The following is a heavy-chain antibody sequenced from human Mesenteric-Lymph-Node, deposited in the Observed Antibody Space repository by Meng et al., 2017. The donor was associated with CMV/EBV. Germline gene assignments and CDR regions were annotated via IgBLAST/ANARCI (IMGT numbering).Heavy chain of an antibody. CDR2: ISWNSGSI. CDR3: GRTTVSDF. CDR1: GFTFDDYA. D-gene: IGHD4-11*01. Sequence: SLKISCAASGFTFDDYALHWVRQAPGKGLEWVSGISWNSGSIGYADSVKGRFTISRDNAKNSLYLQMNSLRVEDTAVYYCGRTTVSDFWGQGTLVTVSS. V-gene: IGHV3-9*01. J-gene: IGHJ4*02.